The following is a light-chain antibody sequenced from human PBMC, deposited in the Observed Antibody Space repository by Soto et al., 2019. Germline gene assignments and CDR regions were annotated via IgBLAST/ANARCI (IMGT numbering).Light chain of an antibody. J-gene: IGKJ5*01. CDR3: QQYGNSPIT. Sequence: EILLTESPGTLSLSPGERATLSCRASQRVSSTYLAWYQQKPGQAPRLLIYGTSSRATGIPDRFSGSGSGTDFTLTISRLEPEDFAVYYCQQYGNSPITFGQGTRLEIK. CDR2: GTS. CDR1: QRVSSTY. V-gene: IGKV3-20*01.